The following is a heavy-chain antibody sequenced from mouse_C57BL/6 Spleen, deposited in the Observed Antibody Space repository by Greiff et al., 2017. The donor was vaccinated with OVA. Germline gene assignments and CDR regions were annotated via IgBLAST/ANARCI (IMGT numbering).Heavy chain of an antibody. Sequence: VQLQQSGAELVRPGASVKLSCTASGFNIKDDYMPWVKPRPEQGLEWIGWIDPENGDTEYASKFQGKATITADTSSNTAYLQLSSLTSEDTAVYYCTQSRRGAMDYWGQGTSVTVSS. D-gene: IGHD1-3*01. CDR1: GFNIKDDY. CDR2: IDPENGDT. V-gene: IGHV14-4*01. J-gene: IGHJ4*01. CDR3: TQSRRGAMDY.